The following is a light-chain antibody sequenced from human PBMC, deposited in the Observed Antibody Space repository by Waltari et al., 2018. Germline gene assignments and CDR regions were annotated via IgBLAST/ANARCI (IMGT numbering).Light chain of an antibody. Sequence: DIQMTQSPSTLSASVGDRVTITCRASQSISNWLAWYQQKPGKAPKGLIYKSFTLQSGVPSRFSGSGSETEFSLTISSLQPDDFATYYCQQYNIWPYTFGQGTTLEI. CDR2: KSF. V-gene: IGKV1-5*03. CDR1: QSISNW. CDR3: QQYNIWPYT. J-gene: IGKJ2*01.